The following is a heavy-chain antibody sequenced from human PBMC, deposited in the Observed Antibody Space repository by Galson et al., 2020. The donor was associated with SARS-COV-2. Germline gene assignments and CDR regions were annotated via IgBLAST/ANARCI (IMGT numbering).Heavy chain of an antibody. J-gene: IGHJ6*02. D-gene: IGHD3-22*01. CDR1: GFTFSSYE. CDR3: ASYYDSSGYYYFNYYYGMDV. CDR2: ISSSGSTI. Sequence: GGSLRLSCAASGFTFSSYEMNWVRQAPGKGLEWVSYISSSGSTIYYADSVKGRFTISRDNAKNSLYLQMNSLRAEDTAVYYCASYYDSSGYYYFNYYYGMDVWGQGTTVTVSS. V-gene: IGHV3-48*03.